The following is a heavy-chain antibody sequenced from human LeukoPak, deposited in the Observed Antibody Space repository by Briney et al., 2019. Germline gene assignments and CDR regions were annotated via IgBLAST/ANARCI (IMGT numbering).Heavy chain of an antibody. V-gene: IGHV3-30-3*01. Sequence: GGSLRLSCAASGFTFSSYAMHWVRQAPGKGLEWVAVISYDGSNKYYADSVKGRFTISRDTSKNTLYLQMNSLRAEDTAVYYCARVAIDISTDIWGQGTMVTVSS. D-gene: IGHD3-3*02. CDR3: ARVAIDISTDI. CDR2: ISYDGSNK. CDR1: GFTFSSYA. J-gene: IGHJ3*02.